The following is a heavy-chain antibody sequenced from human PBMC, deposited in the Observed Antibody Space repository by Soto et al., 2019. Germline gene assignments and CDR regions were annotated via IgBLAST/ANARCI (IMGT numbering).Heavy chain of an antibody. V-gene: IGHV6-1*01. CDR2: TYYRSKWYN. CDR3: ARLIGNSWLDS. CDR1: GDSVSTNSAT. J-gene: IGHJ5*01. D-gene: IGHD2-8*01. Sequence: SQTLSLTCAISGDSVSTNSATWDLIRQSPSRGLEWLGRTYYRSKWYNDYAVSVKGRITINPDTSNNQLSLQLNSVTPDDTAVYYCARLIGNSWLDSWGQGTRVTVSS.